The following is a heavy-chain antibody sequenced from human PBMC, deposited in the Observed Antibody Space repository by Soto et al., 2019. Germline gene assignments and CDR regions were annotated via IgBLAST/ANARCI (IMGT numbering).Heavy chain of an antibody. V-gene: IGHV1-69*12. D-gene: IGHD5-12*01. CDR1: GGTFSSYA. CDR3: VRVVAIPGYPDN. J-gene: IGHJ4*02. Sequence: QVQLVQSGAEVRQPASSVKVSCKTSGGTFSSYAISWVRQAPGQGLEWMGGIVPIVDTSTYAQKFQGRVTITADESTSTAYMELSSLRSDDTAIYYCVRVVAIPGYPDNRGQGILVTVSS. CDR2: IVPIVDTS.